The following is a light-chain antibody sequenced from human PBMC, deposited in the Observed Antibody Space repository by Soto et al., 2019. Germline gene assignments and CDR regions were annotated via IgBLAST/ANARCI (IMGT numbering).Light chain of an antibody. CDR2: SNN. CDR1: SSNIGRNT. Sequence: QSVLTQPPSESGTPGQRVTISCSGSSSNIGRNTVNWYQHLPGTAPKLLIHSNNQRPSGVPDRFSGSKSGTSASLAISGLQSEDEADYYCAGWDDSLNGYVFGTGTKVTVL. V-gene: IGLV1-44*01. J-gene: IGLJ1*01. CDR3: AGWDDSLNGYV.